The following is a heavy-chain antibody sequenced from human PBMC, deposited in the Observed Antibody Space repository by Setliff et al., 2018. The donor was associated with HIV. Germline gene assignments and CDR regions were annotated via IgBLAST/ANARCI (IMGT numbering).Heavy chain of an antibody. D-gene: IGHD3-10*01. J-gene: IGHJ4*02. V-gene: IGHV4-59*12. CDR2: IYFTGSS. CDR3: ARDRYAGEIDY. CDR1: GGSISTYY. Sequence: SETLSLTCTVSGGSISTYYWSWIRQPPGKGLEWIGSIYFTGSSDNNPSLKSRVTLSVDTSKNQFSLKLSSVTAADTAVYYCARDRYAGEIDYWGQGTLVTVSS.